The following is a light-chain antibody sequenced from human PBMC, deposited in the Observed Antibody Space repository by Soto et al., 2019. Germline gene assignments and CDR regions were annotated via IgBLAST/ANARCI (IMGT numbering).Light chain of an antibody. V-gene: IGLV2-14*01. J-gene: IGLJ2*01. Sequence: QSALTQPASVSGSPGQSITISCTGTSSDVGGYNFVSWYRQHPGKAPMLMIYDVSNRPSGVSNRFSGFKSGNTASLTISGLQAEDEADYYCSSYTSSSTLVVFGGGTKVTVL. CDR3: SSYTSSSTLVV. CDR2: DVS. CDR1: SSDVGGYNF.